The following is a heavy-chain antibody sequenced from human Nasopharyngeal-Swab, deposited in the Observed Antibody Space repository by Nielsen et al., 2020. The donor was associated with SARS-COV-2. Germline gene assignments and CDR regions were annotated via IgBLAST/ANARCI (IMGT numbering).Heavy chain of an antibody. J-gene: IGHJ4*02. CDR3: AKDRSGSYDY. D-gene: IGHD1-26*01. Sequence: GESLKISCAVSGFSFNTYAMSWVRQAPGKGLEWVSAITSSGANTYYADSVKGRFTISRDNSKNTLYLQMNSLRADDTAVYYCAKDRSGSYDYWGQGTLVTVSS. CDR1: GFSFNTYA. V-gene: IGHV3-23*01. CDR2: ITSSGANT.